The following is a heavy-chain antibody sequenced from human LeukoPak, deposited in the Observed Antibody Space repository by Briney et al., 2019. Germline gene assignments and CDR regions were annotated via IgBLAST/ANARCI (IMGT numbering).Heavy chain of an antibody. Sequence: SETLSLTCTVSGGSISNSSYYWGWIRQPPGKGLEWIGSIYYSGSTYYNPSLKSRVTISVDTSKNQFSLKLSSVTAADTAVYYCARPRLISYYFDYWGQGTLVTVSS. V-gene: IGHV4-39*01. D-gene: IGHD3-16*02. CDR2: IYYSGST. J-gene: IGHJ4*02. CDR3: ARPRLISYYFDY. CDR1: GGSISNSSYY.